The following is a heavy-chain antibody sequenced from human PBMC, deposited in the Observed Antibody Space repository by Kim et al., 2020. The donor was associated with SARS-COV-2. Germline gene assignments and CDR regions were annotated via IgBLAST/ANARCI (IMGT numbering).Heavy chain of an antibody. CDR2: INTNTGNP. CDR1: GYTITSYA. V-gene: IGHV7-4-1*02. J-gene: IGHJ6*02. D-gene: IGHD3-10*01. Sequence: ASVKVSCKASGYTITSYAMNWVRQAPGQGLEWMGWINTNTGNPTYVQGFTGRFVFSLDTSVSAAYLQINSLKAEDTAVYYCARGGYGSGNYLYYFYGMDVWGQGTTVTVSS. CDR3: ARGGYGSGNYLYYFYGMDV.